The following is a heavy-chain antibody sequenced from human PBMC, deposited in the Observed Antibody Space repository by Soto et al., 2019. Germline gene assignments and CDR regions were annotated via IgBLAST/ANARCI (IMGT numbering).Heavy chain of an antibody. CDR2: INPSGGST. J-gene: IGHJ6*02. Sequence: ASVKVSCKASGYTFTSYYMHWVRQAPGQGLEWMGIINPSGGSTSYAQKFQGRVTMTRDTSTSTVYMELSSLRSEDTAVYYCARLLGEVVVAATDYYYYGMDVWGQGTTVTVSS. CDR1: GYTFTSYY. D-gene: IGHD2-15*01. V-gene: IGHV1-46*01. CDR3: ARLLGEVVVAATDYYYYGMDV.